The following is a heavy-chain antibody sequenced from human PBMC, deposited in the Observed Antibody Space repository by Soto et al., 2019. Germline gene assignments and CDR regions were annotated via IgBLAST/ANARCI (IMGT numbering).Heavy chain of an antibody. D-gene: IGHD4-17*01. Sequence: VKVSCKASGGTFSSYAISWVRQAPGQGLEWMGGIIPIFGTANYAQKFQGRVTITADESTSTAYMELSSLRSEDTAVYYCASTKRKGLTGDYVPYRSMDVWGQGTTVTVSS. J-gene: IGHJ6*02. CDR1: GGTFSSYA. CDR2: IIPIFGTA. V-gene: IGHV1-69*13. CDR3: ASTKRKGLTGDYVPYRSMDV.